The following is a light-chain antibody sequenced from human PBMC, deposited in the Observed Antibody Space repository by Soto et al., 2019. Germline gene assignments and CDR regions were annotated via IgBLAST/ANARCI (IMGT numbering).Light chain of an antibody. Sequence: QSVLTQPRSVSGSPGQSVTISCTGTSSDVGGYNYVSWYQQHPGKAPKLMIYDVSNRPSGVPDRFSGSKSGNTASLTISGLQAEDEDDYYCSSYAGSYTWVFGGGIKLTV. J-gene: IGLJ3*02. CDR1: SSDVGGYNY. V-gene: IGLV2-11*01. CDR2: DVS. CDR3: SSYAGSYTWV.